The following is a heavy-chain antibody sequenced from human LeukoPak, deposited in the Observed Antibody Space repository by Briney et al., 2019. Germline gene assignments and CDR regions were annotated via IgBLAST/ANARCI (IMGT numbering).Heavy chain of an antibody. Sequence: PSETLSLTCTVSGGSISSYYWSWIRQPPGKGLEWIGYIYYSGSTNYNPSLKSRVTISVDTSKNQFSLKLTSVTAADAAVYYCARGATVAVPFGGSNWFDPWGQGTLVTVSS. CDR3: ARGATVAVPFGGSNWFDP. CDR2: IYYSGST. J-gene: IGHJ5*02. D-gene: IGHD6-19*01. V-gene: IGHV4-59*01. CDR1: GGSISSYY.